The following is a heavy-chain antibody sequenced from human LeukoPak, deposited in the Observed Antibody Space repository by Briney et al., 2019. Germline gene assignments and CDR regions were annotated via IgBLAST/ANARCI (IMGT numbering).Heavy chain of an antibody. CDR3: AKGLENYFDY. CDR1: RFTFSSYA. V-gene: IGHV3-30*02. J-gene: IGHJ4*02. D-gene: IGHD1-1*01. Sequence: GGSLRLSCAASRFTFSSYAMHWVRQAPGKGLEWVAFIRYDGSNKYYADSVKGRFTISRDNSKNTLYLQMNSLRAEDTAVYYCAKGLENYFDYWGQGTLVTVSS. CDR2: IRYDGSNK.